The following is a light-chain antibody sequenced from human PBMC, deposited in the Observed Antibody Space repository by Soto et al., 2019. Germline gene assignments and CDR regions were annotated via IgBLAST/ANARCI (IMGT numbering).Light chain of an antibody. V-gene: IGLV1-47*01. CDR2: RNN. J-gene: IGLJ2*01. CDR3: AAWDDSPSGRGV. CDR1: SSNIENNY. Sequence: QSVLTQPPSASGTPGQRVTISCSGSSSNIENNYVYWYQMVPGTAPKLLIYRNNQRPSGVPDRFAGYRSGTSASLAISGLRSEDEAEYYCAAWDDSPSGRGVFGGGTQLTVL.